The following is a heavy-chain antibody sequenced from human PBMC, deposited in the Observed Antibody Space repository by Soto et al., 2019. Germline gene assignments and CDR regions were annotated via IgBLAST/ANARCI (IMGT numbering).Heavy chain of an antibody. Sequence: PRLSLRRSCALSGFTYTSFGLHWVRQAPGKGLEWVAVIWYDGSNKYYADSVKGRFTIYRDNSKNTLYLQINSLRAEDTAVYYCARDDTIFDYWGQGT. CDR1: GFTYTSFG. J-gene: IGHJ4*02. CDR3: ARDDTIFDY. V-gene: IGHV3-33*01. CDR2: IWYDGSNK.